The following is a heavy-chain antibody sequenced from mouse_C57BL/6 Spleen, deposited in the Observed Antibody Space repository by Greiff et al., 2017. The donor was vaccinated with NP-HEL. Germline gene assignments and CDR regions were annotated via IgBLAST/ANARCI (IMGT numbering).Heavy chain of an antibody. CDR3: ARDRGYDYYFDY. CDR1: GFTFSSYA. J-gene: IGHJ2*01. V-gene: IGHV5-4*01. D-gene: IGHD2-4*01. CDR2: ISDGGSYT. Sequence: EVHLVESGGGLVKPGGSLKLSCAASGFTFSSYAMSWVRQTPEKRLEWVATISDGGSYTYYPDNVKGRFTISRDNAKNNLYLQMSHLKSEDTAMYYCARDRGYDYYFDYWGQGTTLTVSS.